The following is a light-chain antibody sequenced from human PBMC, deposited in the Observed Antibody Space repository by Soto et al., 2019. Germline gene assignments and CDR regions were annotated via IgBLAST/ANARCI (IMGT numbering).Light chain of an antibody. J-gene: IGKJ1*01. Sequence: EIVLTQSPGTLSLSPGERATLSCRASQSVSNNYLAWYQQKPGQAPRLLIYGASNRAAGIPARFSGSGSETDFTLTISDVEPEDFAVYYCHQRQSWPRTFGQGTKVDI. V-gene: IGKV3-11*01. CDR3: HQRQSWPRT. CDR1: QSVSNNY. CDR2: GAS.